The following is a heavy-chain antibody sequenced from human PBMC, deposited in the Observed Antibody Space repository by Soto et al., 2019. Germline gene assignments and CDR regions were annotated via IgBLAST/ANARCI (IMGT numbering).Heavy chain of an antibody. CDR3: TTGGYSGSRDRRHGMDV. CDR1: GFTFSIAW. V-gene: IGHV3-15*07. J-gene: IGHJ6*01. CDR2: IQSKVDGGTA. D-gene: IGHD1-26*01. Sequence: EVQLVESGGGLVKPGGSLRLSCAASGFTFSIAWMHWVRQAPGKGLEWVGRIQSKVDGGTADYAEPVTGRFTSSRDGQENTVYLQTESLTIEDTAIYYCTTGGYSGSRDRRHGMDVWGQGTKVTLYS.